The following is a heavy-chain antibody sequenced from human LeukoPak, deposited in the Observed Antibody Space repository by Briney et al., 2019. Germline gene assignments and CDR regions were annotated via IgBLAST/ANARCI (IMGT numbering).Heavy chain of an antibody. CDR1: GYTFTSYG. D-gene: IGHD6-13*01. Sequence: ASVTVSCTASGYTFTSYGIRWVRQAPGQGLEWMGWISAYNGNTNYAQKLQGRVTMTTDTSTSTAYMELRSLRSDDTAVYYCARDGQLVYFDYWGQGTLVTVSS. CDR3: ARDGQLVYFDY. CDR2: ISAYNGNT. J-gene: IGHJ4*02. V-gene: IGHV1-18*01.